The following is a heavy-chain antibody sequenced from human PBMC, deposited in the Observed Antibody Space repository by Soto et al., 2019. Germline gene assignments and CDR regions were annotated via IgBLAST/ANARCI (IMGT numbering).Heavy chain of an antibody. V-gene: IGHV1-2*04. CDR3: ARGRKVVATPARDDWFDP. CDR1: GYSFIDYY. CDR2: INPKDGAT. J-gene: IGHJ5*02. Sequence: VQLVQSGAEVRRPGASGRVSCKASGYSFIDYYINWVRQAPGQGLEWMGWINPKDGATKSAQKFQDWVTMTRDTSHTTAYLDLRSDDTAVYYCARGRKVVATPARDDWFDPWGQGTLVTVSS. D-gene: IGHD2-21*02.